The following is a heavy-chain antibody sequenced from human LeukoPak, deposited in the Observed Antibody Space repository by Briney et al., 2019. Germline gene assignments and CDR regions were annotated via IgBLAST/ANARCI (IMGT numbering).Heavy chain of an antibody. D-gene: IGHD3/OR15-3a*01. J-gene: IGHJ4*02. V-gene: IGHV4-38-2*02. CDR1: GYSISSGYY. CDR3: ARQTGSGLFTLP. Sequence: SETLSLTCTVSGYSISSGYYWGWIRQPPGKGLEWIGSIYHSGNTYYNASLKSRVTISIDTSKNQISLRLTSVTATDTAMYYCARQTGSGLFTLPGGQGTLVTVSS. CDR2: IYHSGNT.